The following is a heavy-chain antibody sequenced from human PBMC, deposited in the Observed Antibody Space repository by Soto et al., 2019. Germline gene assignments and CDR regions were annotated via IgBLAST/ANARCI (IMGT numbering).Heavy chain of an antibody. D-gene: IGHD1-1*01. CDR2: ITGDGHST. J-gene: IGHJ4*02. V-gene: IGHV3-64D*06. CDR3: VKMKAWERLSPDF. CDR1: GFTFSSYT. Sequence: GGSLRLSCSASGFTFSSYTMHWVRQAPGKGLKYVSAITGDGHSTYYADSVKGRFTISRVNSRNTLFLQMSSLRVEDTAVYYCVKMKAWERLSPDFWGQGTLVTVPQ.